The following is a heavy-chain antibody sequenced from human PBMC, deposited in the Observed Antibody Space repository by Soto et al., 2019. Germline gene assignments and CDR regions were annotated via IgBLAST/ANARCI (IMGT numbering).Heavy chain of an antibody. CDR2: ISAYKTNI. CDR1: GYTFPNYG. V-gene: IGHV1-18*01. CDR3: ARDLDGSGAYYTDF. D-gene: IGHD3-10*01. J-gene: IGHJ4*02. Sequence: AAVKVSCKASGYTFPNYGITWVRQAPGQGLEWMGWISAYKTNIKYAQKFQGRVTLTTDTSTSTAYMELRSLRSDDTAIYYCARDLDGSGAYYTDFWGQGTLVTVSS.